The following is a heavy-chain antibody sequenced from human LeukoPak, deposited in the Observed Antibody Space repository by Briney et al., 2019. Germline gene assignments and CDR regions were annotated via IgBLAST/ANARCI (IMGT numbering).Heavy chain of an antibody. V-gene: IGHV1-69*01. Sequence: ASVKVSGKASGGTFSSYAISWVRQAPGQGLEWMGGIIPIFGTANYAQKFQGRVTITADESTSTAYMELSSLRAEDTAVYYCAKESREYYYDSSGYYYFDYWGQGTLVTVSS. J-gene: IGHJ4*02. CDR2: IIPIFGTA. D-gene: IGHD3-22*01. CDR1: GGTFSSYA. CDR3: AKESREYYYDSSGYYYFDY.